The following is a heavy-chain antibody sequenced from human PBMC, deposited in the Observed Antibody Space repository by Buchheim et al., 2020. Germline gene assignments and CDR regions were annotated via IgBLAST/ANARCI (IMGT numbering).Heavy chain of an antibody. CDR3: ARDLTPHGGLTPVPGTYYYCMDV. V-gene: IGHV1-46*01. J-gene: IGHJ6*02. Sequence: QVLLVQSGAEVKEPGASVKVSCKASGYTFSDYYIHWVRQAPGQGLEWMGVFDPSGGSTTYVQKFQDRVTMTRDTSTTTVYMALSNLRSEDTAVYYCARDLTPHGGLTPVPGTYYYCMDVWGQGTT. D-gene: IGHD6-19*01. CDR2: FDPSGGST. CDR1: GYTFSDYY.